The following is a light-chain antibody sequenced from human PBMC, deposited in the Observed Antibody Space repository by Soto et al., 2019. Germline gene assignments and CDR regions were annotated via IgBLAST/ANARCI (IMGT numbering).Light chain of an antibody. CDR2: GAS. J-gene: IGKJ2*01. CDR1: QSVSSN. V-gene: IGKV3-15*01. CDR3: QQYNNWPPYT. Sequence: DTVMTQSPATLSVSPGERATLSCRASQSVSSNLAWYQQKPGQAPRLLIYGASTRATGIPARFSGSGSGTDFTLTISSLQSEDFAVYYCQQYNNWPPYTFGQGTKLEIK.